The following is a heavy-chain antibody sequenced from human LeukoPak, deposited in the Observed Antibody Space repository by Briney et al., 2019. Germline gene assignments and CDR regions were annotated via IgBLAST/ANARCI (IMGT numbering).Heavy chain of an antibody. V-gene: IGHV3-9*01. CDR3: ARDNFDY. J-gene: IGHJ4*02. Sequence: GGSLRLSCVASGFTFDGYAMHWVRQVSGKGLEWVSGISWDSGSVGYADSVKGRFTISRDNAKNSLYLQMNSLRAEDTAVYYCARDNFDYWGQGTLVTVSS. CDR2: ISWDSGSV. CDR1: GFTFDGYA.